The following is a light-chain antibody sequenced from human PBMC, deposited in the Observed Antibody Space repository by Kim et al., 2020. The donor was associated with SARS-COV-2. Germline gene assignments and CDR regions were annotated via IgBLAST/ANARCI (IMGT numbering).Light chain of an antibody. J-gene: IGLJ3*02. CDR2: EDN. CDR1: SGSISSNS. V-gene: IGLV6-57*01. Sequence: GKTVTISCTRSSGSISSNSLQWYHQRPGSSPTTVIYEDNQRPSWVPDRFSGSIDSSSNTASLTISGLKTEDEADYHCQSYDSSNQVFGGGTQLTVL. CDR3: QSYDSSNQV.